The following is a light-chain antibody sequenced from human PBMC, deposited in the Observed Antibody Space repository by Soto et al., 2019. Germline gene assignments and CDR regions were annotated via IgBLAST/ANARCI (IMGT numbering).Light chain of an antibody. Sequence: QSVLTQSPSASGTPGQTVTISRSGSSSDIGSGTVNWYQQLPGTAPKLLIFSNSQRPSVVADLYSGSKSGTSASLAISGLQAEDEPDYYCGAWDDSLEILGFGGGTKLAVL. V-gene: IGLV1-44*01. J-gene: IGLJ2*01. CDR3: GAWDDSLEILG. CDR2: SNS. CDR1: SSDIGSGT.